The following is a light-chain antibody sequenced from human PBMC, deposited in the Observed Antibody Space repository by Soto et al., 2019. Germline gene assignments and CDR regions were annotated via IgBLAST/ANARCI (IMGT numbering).Light chain of an antibody. CDR1: SSDVGAHNY. V-gene: IGLV2-8*01. Sequence: QSVLTQPPSASGSPGQSLTISCTGTSSDVGAHNYVSWYQQNPGKAPKLMLYDVNKRPSGVPDRFSGSKSGNTASLTVSGLQAEDEADHYCSSYAGGNNWVFGGGTKLTVL. J-gene: IGLJ3*02. CDR3: SSYAGGNNWV. CDR2: DVN.